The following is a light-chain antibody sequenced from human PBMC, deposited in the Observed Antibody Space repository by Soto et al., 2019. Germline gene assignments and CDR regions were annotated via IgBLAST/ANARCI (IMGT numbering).Light chain of an antibody. CDR1: QSVSSSY. J-gene: IGKJ1*01. CDR2: GAS. Sequence: EIVLTQSPGTLSLSPGERATLSCRASQSVSSSYLAWYQQKPGQAPRLLIYGASSRATGIPDRFSGSGSGTDFTLTISILEPEDFAVYYCQQYGSSPWTVGQGTKVEI. V-gene: IGKV3-20*01. CDR3: QQYGSSPWT.